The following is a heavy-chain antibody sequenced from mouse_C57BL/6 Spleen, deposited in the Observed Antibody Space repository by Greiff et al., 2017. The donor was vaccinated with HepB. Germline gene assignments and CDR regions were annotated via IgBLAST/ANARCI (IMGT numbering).Heavy chain of an antibody. CDR2: IHPNSGST. CDR3: ARDPLITTVVATDY. J-gene: IGHJ2*01. V-gene: IGHV1-64*01. Sequence: QVQLQQPGAELVKPGASVKLSCKASGYTFTSYWMHWVKQRPGQGLEWIGMIHPNSGSTNFNEKFKSKATLTVDKSSSTAYMQLSSLTSEDSAVYYCARDPLITTVVATDYWGQGTTLTVSS. CDR1: GYTFTSYW. D-gene: IGHD1-1*01.